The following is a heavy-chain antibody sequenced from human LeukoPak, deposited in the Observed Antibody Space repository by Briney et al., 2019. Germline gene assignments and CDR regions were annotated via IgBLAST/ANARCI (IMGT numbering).Heavy chain of an antibody. CDR1: GGSISSHY. CDR2: IHYSGST. D-gene: IGHD3-10*01. V-gene: IGHV4-59*11. J-gene: IGHJ6*02. Sequence: SETPPLTCIVSGGSISSHYWSWIRQPPGKELEWIGYIHYSGSTNYNPSLKSRVTISTDTSENQFSLKLTSVTAADTAVYYCARLGQITMVRGQSYYYHSMDVWGQGTTVTVSS. CDR3: ARLGQITMVRGQSYYYHSMDV.